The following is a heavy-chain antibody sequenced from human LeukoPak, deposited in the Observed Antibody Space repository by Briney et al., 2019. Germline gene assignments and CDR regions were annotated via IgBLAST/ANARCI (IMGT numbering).Heavy chain of an antibody. CDR2: ISYDGSNK. Sequence: GTSLRLSCAASGFTFSSYGMHWVRQAPGKGLEWVAVISYDGSNKYYADSVKGRFTISRDNSKNTLYLQMNSLRAEDTAVYYCAKDRGITSERYYFDYWGQGTLVTVSS. V-gene: IGHV3-30*18. J-gene: IGHJ4*02. CDR1: GFTFSSYG. CDR3: AKDRGITSERYYFDY. D-gene: IGHD3-3*01.